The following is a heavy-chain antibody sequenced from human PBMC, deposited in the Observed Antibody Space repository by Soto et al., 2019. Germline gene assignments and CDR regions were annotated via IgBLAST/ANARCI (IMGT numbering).Heavy chain of an antibody. Sequence: PGGSLRVSCASSVFTFSIYWMHWVRQAPGKGLVWVSHINSDGSSTTYADSVKGRFTISRDNAKNTLYLQMNSLRAEDTAVYYCARDTLEHAACYFDYWGQGTMVTVSS. CDR3: ARDTLEHAACYFDY. V-gene: IGHV3-74*01. CDR2: INSDGSST. CDR1: VFTFSIYW. D-gene: IGHD2-15*01. J-gene: IGHJ4*02.